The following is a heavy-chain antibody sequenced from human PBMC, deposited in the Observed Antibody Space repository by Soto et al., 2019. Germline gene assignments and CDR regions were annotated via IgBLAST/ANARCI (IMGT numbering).Heavy chain of an antibody. CDR1: GGSISSYY. D-gene: IGHD6-25*01. Sequence: SETLSLTCTVSGGSISSYYWSWIRQPPGKGLEWIGYIYYSGSTYYNPSLESRVTISVDTSSNQFSLKMSSVTAEDTAVYYCARQPVRSGSISSYDWFDSWGQGTLVTVSS. CDR2: IYYSGST. V-gene: IGHV4-59*08. J-gene: IGHJ5*01. CDR3: ARQPVRSGSISSYDWFDS.